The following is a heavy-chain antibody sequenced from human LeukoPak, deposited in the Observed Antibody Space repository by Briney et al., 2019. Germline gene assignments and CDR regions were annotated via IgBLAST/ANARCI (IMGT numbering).Heavy chain of an antibody. Sequence: ASVKVSCKASGYTFTGYYMHWVRQAPGQGLEWMGWISAYNGNTNYAQKLQGRVTMTTDTSTSTAYMELRSLRSDDTAVYYCARYSRYPRAAPLDYWGQGTLVTVSS. D-gene: IGHD1-26*01. CDR2: ISAYNGNT. CDR1: GYTFTGYY. CDR3: ARYSRYPRAAPLDY. V-gene: IGHV1-18*04. J-gene: IGHJ4*02.